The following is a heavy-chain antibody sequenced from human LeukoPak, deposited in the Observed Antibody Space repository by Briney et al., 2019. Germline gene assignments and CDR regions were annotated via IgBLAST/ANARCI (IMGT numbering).Heavy chain of an antibody. Sequence: SQTLSLTCAVYGGSFSGYYWSWIRQPPGKGLEWIGEINHSGSTNYNPSLKSRVTISVDTSKNQFSLKLSSVTAADTAVYYCARVFCSGGSCWQYWGQGTLVTVSS. D-gene: IGHD2-15*01. CDR2: INHSGST. V-gene: IGHV4-34*01. CDR1: GGSFSGYY. CDR3: ARVFCSGGSCWQY. J-gene: IGHJ4*02.